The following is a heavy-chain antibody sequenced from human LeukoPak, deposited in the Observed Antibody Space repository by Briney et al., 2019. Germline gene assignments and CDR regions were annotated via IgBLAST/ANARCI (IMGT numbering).Heavy chain of an antibody. CDR3: ARDGASGGATTNPNFDY. V-gene: IGHV1-2*02. Sequence: ASVKVSCKASGYTFTGYYMHWVRQAPGQGLEWMGWINPNSGGTNYAQKFQGRVTMTRDTSISTAYMELSRLRSDDTAVYYCARDGASGGATTNPNFDYWGQGTLVTVSS. CDR1: GYTFTGYY. J-gene: IGHJ4*02. CDR2: INPNSGGT. D-gene: IGHD3-16*01.